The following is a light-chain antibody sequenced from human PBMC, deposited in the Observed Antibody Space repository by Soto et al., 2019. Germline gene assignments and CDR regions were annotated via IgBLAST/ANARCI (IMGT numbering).Light chain of an antibody. J-gene: IGLJ1*01. Sequence: QSVLTQPASVSGSPGQPITISCTGTSSDVGAYNFVSWYQQYPGKAPKVMIYEVNNRPSGVSNRFSGSKSGNTASLTISGLQAEDEADYYCSSFTRSSTYVFGSGTKVT. CDR1: SSDVGAYNF. CDR2: EVN. V-gene: IGLV2-14*01. CDR3: SSFTRSSTYV.